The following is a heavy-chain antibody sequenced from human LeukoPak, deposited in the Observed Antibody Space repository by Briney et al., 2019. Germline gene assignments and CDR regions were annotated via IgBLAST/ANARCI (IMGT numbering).Heavy chain of an antibody. CDR1: GGSISSSSYY. Sequence: SETLSLTCTVSGGSISSSSYYWGWIRQPPGKGLEWIGSIYYSGSTNYNPSLKSRVTISVDTSKNQFSLKLSSVTAADTAVYYCARVPSHDYVWGSYRDAFDIWGQGTMVTVSS. CDR2: IYYSGST. D-gene: IGHD3-16*02. J-gene: IGHJ3*02. CDR3: ARVPSHDYVWGSYRDAFDI. V-gene: IGHV4-39*07.